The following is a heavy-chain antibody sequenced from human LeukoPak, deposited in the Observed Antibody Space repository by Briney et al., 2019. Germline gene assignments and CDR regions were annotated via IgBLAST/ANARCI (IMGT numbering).Heavy chain of an antibody. CDR2: IYSGGST. V-gene: IGHV3-53*01. J-gene: IGHJ4*02. D-gene: IGHD3-3*01. CDR1: GFTVSSNY. CDR3: ARHSNDFWSGYYTFDY. Sequence: GGSLRLSCAASGFTVSSNYMSWVRQAPGKGLEWVSVIYSGGSTYYADSVKGRFTISRDNSKNTLYLQMNSLRAEDTAVYYCARHSNDFWSGYYTFDYWGQGTLDTVSS.